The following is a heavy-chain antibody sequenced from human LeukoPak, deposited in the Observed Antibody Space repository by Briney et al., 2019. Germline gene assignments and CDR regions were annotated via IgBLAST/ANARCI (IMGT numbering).Heavy chain of an antibody. Sequence: KSSETLSLTCAVYGGSFSGYYWSWIRQPPGKGLEWIGEINHSGSTNYNPSLKSRVTISVDTSKNQFSLKLSCVTAADTAVYYFASRVLRYFDWLFDPWGQGTLVTVSS. CDR3: ASRVLRYFDWLFDP. D-gene: IGHD3-9*01. J-gene: IGHJ5*02. CDR2: INHSGST. CDR1: GGSFSGYY. V-gene: IGHV4-34*01.